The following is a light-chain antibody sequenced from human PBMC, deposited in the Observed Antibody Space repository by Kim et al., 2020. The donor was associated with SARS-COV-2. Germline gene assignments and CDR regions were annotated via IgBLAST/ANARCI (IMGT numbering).Light chain of an antibody. Sequence: QSVLTQPPSVSAAPGQKVTISCSGGSSNIGINYVSWFQHLPGTAPKLLIYDNNKRPSGIPDRFSGSKSGTSATLGITGLQTGDEAYYYCGTWDTSLSAGVFGGGTKVTVL. V-gene: IGLV1-51*01. CDR1: SSNIGINY. J-gene: IGLJ3*02. CDR2: DNN. CDR3: GTWDTSLSAGV.